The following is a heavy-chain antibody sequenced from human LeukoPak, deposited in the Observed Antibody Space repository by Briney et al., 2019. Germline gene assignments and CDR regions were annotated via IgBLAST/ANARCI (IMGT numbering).Heavy chain of an antibody. V-gene: IGHV3-23*01. D-gene: IGHD6-6*01. CDR3: AKNKGSSFSFDY. J-gene: IGHJ4*02. CDR2: ISGSGGST. Sequence: PGGSLRLSCAASGFTFSSYSMNWVRQAPGKGLEWVSAISGSGGSTYYADSVKGRFTISRDNSKNTLYLQMNSLRAEDTAVYYCAKNKGSSFSFDYWGQGTLVTVSS. CDR1: GFTFSSYS.